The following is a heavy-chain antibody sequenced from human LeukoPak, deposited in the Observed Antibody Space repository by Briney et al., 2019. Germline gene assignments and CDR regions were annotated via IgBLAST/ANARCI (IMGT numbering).Heavy chain of an antibody. CDR2: ISSSGSTI. Sequence: KSGGSLRLSCAASGFTFSDYYMSWIRQAPGKGLEWVSYISSSGSTIYYADSVKSRFTISRDNAKNSLYLQMNSLRAEDTAVYYCARGARTYYYDSSGYYCPDYWGQGTLVTVSS. CDR1: GFTFSDYY. CDR3: ARGARTYYYDSSGYYCPDY. J-gene: IGHJ4*02. D-gene: IGHD3-22*01. V-gene: IGHV3-11*01.